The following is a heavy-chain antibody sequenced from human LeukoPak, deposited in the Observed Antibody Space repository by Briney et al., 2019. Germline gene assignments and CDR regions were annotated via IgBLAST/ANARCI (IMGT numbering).Heavy chain of an antibody. J-gene: IGHJ3*02. CDR3: ARKSPSYCSGGSCYGDAFDI. D-gene: IGHD2-15*01. Sequence: ASVKVSCKASGYTFTSYGISWVRQAPGQGLEWMGWISAYNGNTNYAQKFQGRVTITADKSTSTAYMELSSLRSEDTAVYYCARKSPSYCSGGSCYGDAFDIWGQGTMVTVSS. CDR1: GYTFTSYG. CDR2: ISAYNGNT. V-gene: IGHV1-18*01.